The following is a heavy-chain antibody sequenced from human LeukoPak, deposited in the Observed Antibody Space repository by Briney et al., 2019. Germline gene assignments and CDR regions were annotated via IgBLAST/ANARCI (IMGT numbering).Heavy chain of an antibody. CDR2: IFNRGST. Sequence: SETLSLTCTVSGGSINSHYWSWIRQPPGKRLEWIGYIFNRGSTSYNPSLRSRVSMSVDTSRDQYSLRLSSVTAADTAIYYCASRPAGTTWYGIFDYWSQGTLVTVSS. V-gene: IGHV4-59*11. J-gene: IGHJ4*02. CDR3: ASRPAGTTWYGIFDY. D-gene: IGHD6-13*01. CDR1: GGSINSHY.